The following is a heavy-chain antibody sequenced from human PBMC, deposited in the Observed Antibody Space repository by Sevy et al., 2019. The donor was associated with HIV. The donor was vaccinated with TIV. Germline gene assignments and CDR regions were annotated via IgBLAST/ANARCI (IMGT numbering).Heavy chain of an antibody. CDR3: ARGWDYDIQRGKLDS. J-gene: IGHJ4*02. V-gene: IGHV1-18*01. CDR1: GFTFTNYA. Sequence: ASVKVSCNASGFTFTNYAFTWVRQAPGQGLEWMGWISAYNGNTYYAQRLQGRVTMTTETSTATAYMELRSLRSDDTALYFCARGWDYDIQRGKLDSWGQGTLVTVSS. CDR2: ISAYNGNT. D-gene: IGHD3-9*01.